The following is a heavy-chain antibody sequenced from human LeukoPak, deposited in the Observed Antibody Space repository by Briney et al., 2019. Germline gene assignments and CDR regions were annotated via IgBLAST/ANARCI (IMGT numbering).Heavy chain of an antibody. J-gene: IGHJ5*02. V-gene: IGHV6-1*01. CDR1: GDSVSSNSAA. CDR3: ARAQEQLVFTFWFDP. Sequence: SQTLSLTCVISGDSVSSNSAAWNWIRQSPSRGLEWLGRTYYRSKWYNDYAVSVKSRITINPGTSKNQFSLQLNSVTPEDTAVYYCARAQEQLVFTFWFDPWGQGTLVTVSS. D-gene: IGHD6-13*01. CDR2: TYYRSKWYN.